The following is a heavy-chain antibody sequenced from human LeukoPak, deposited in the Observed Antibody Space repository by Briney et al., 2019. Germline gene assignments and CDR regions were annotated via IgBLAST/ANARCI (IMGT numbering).Heavy chain of an antibody. D-gene: IGHD3-22*01. J-gene: IGHJ4*02. Sequence: SETLSLTCTVSGGSISSYYWSWIRQPPGKGLEWIGYIYYSGSTNYNPSLKSRVTISVDTPKNQFSLKLSSVTAADTAVYYCARGRGERGTRYYYDSSGYYEGVYFDYWGQGTLVTVSS. CDR3: ARGRGERGTRYYYDSSGYYEGVYFDY. V-gene: IGHV4-59*01. CDR1: GGSISSYY. CDR2: IYYSGST.